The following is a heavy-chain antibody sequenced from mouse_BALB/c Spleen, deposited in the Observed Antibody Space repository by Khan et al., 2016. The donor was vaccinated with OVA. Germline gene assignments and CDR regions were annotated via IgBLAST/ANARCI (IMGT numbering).Heavy chain of an antibody. CDR2: ISYSGST. CDR3: ARTARIKY. D-gene: IGHD1-2*01. CDR1: GYSITSGYG. Sequence: EVQLQESGPGLVKPSQSLSLTCTVTGYSITSGYGWNWIRQFPGNQLEWMGYISYSGSTNYNPSLKSRISITLDTSKNQFLLQLNSVTTEDTATYYCARTARIKYWGQGTTLTVSS. V-gene: IGHV3-2*02. J-gene: IGHJ2*01.